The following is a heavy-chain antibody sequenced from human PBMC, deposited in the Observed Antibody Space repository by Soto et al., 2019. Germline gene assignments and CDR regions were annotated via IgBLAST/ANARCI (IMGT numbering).Heavy chain of an antibody. CDR1: GYPVTAYY. Sequence: QLHLVQSGAVVKKPGASVTVSCSASGYPVTAYYMHWVRQAPGRGLEWMGGINPATGAAKYTQTAQARVRMTGDTSTSTVFRELSGLTSEDKAVFYCARGGGVGVAGSAAFDMWGQGTLVTVSS. J-gene: IGHJ3*02. CDR2: INPATGAA. V-gene: IGHV1-2*02. D-gene: IGHD3-3*01. CDR3: ARGGGVGVAGSAAFDM.